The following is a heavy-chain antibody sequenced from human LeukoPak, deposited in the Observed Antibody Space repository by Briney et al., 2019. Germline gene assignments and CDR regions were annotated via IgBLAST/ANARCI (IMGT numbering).Heavy chain of an antibody. D-gene: IGHD3-22*01. V-gene: IGHV1-69*01. Sequence: GSSVKVSCQGSGGTLSSYAISWGRQAPGQRAEWMGGVIPIFGTANYAQKFQGRVTITADESTSTAYMELSSLRSEDTAVYYCARGFRYYDSSGYWYYFDYWGQGTLVTVSS. J-gene: IGHJ4*02. CDR2: VIPIFGTA. CDR3: ARGFRYYDSSGYWYYFDY. CDR1: GGTLSSYA.